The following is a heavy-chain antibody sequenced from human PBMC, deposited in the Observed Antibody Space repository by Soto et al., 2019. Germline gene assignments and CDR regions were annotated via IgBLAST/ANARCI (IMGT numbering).Heavy chain of an antibody. CDR2: INHSGST. CDR3: ERGSATYYDFWSGYSFALYYYYYGMDV. J-gene: IGHJ6*02. CDR1: GGSFSGYY. Sequence: ASETLSLTCAVYGGSFSGYYWSWIRQPPGKGLEWIGEINHSGSTNYNPSLKSRVTISVDTSKNQFSLKLSSVTAADTAVYYCERGSATYYDFWSGYSFALYYYYYGMDVWGQGTTVTVSS. D-gene: IGHD3-3*01. V-gene: IGHV4-34*01.